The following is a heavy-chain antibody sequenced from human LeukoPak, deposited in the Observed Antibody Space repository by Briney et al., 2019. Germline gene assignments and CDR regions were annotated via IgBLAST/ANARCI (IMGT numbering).Heavy chain of an antibody. Sequence: ASVKVSCKASGYTFTDYWIHWVRQAPGQGLEWMGRIALDSGDTQYAQKFEGCVTMTRDTSISTAYMALSSLTPDDTAVYYCARDYPHQRFDYWGQGTLVTVSS. CDR1: GYTFTDYW. V-gene: IGHV1-2*04. CDR2: IALDSGDT. CDR3: ARDYPHQRFDY. J-gene: IGHJ4*02.